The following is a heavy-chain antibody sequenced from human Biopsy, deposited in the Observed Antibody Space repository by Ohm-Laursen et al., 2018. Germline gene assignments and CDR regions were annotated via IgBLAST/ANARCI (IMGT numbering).Heavy chain of an antibody. Sequence: SDTLSLTCTVSGGFISSDYWNWIRQTPGKGLEWIGYIYYSGSTNYNPSLKSRVTISVDTSKNQFSLRLNSVTAADTAVYYCARATNSTGWPYYYFYGMDVWGQGTTVTVSS. D-gene: IGHD2/OR15-2a*01. CDR1: GGFISSDY. CDR3: ARATNSTGWPYYYFYGMDV. CDR2: IYYSGST. J-gene: IGHJ6*02. V-gene: IGHV4-59*07.